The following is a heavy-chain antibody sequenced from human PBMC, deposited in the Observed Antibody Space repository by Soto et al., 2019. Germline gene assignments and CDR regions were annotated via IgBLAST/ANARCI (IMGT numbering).Heavy chain of an antibody. CDR1: GGTFSSYA. V-gene: IGHV1-69*01. CDR3: ARDSRSSSSSSYYYGMDV. Sequence: QVQLVQSGAEVKKPGSSVKVSCKASGGTFSSYAISWVRQAPGQGLEWMGGIIPIFGTANYAQKFQGRVTITADESTSTADMELSSLRSEDTAVYYCARDSRSSSSSSYYYGMDVWGQGTTVTVSS. J-gene: IGHJ6*02. D-gene: IGHD6-6*01. CDR2: IIPIFGTA.